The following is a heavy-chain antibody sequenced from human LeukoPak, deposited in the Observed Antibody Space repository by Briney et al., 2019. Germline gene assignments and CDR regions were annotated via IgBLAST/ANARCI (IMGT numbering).Heavy chain of an antibody. CDR1: GYTFTGYY. CDR2: INPNSGGT. Sequence: ASVKVSCKASGYTFTGYYMHWVRQAPGQGLEWMGWINPNSGGTNYAQKFQGRVTMTRDTSISTAYMELSRLRSGDTVVYYCARMGDCSSTSCYGPDHWFDPWGQGTLVTVSS. V-gene: IGHV1-2*02. D-gene: IGHD2-2*01. CDR3: ARMGDCSSTSCYGPDHWFDP. J-gene: IGHJ5*02.